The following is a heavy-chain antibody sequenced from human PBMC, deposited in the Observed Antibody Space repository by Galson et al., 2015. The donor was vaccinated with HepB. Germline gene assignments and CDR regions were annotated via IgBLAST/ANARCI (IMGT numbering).Heavy chain of an antibody. J-gene: IGHJ6*02. CDR3: ARTLKFSSSWYWENNNYYGMDV. CDR1: GFSLSTSAMC. CDR2: IDWDDDK. Sequence: PALVKPTQTLTLTCTFSGFSLSTSAMCVSWIRQPPGKALEWLALIDWDDDKYYNTSLKTRLTISKDASRNQVVLTMTNMDPVDTATYYCARTLKFSSSWYWENNNYYGMDVWGQGTTVTVSS. D-gene: IGHD6-13*01. V-gene: IGHV2-70*01.